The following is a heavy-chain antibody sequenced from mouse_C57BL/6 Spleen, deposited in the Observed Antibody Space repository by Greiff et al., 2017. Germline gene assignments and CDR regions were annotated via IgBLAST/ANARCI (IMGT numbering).Heavy chain of an antibody. CDR3: AKRELRDAMDY. J-gene: IGHJ4*01. CDR2: IWRGGST. CDR1: GFSLTSYG. D-gene: IGHD1-1*01. Sequence: QVQLKQSGPGLVQPSQSLSITCTASGFSLTSYGVHWVRQSPGKGLEWLGVIWRGGSTDYNAAFMTRLSTTKDNAKSQVFFKMISLQADDTAICCWAKRELRDAMDYWGQGTSVTVSS. V-gene: IGHV2-5*01.